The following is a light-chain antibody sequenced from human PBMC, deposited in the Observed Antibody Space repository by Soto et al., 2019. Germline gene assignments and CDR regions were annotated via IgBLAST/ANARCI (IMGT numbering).Light chain of an antibody. V-gene: IGLV2-8*01. Sequence: QSALTQPPSASGSPGQSVSISCTGSSSNVGGYNYVSWYQQHPGKAPRLIIYEVDKRPSGVPDRFSGSKAGSTASLTVSGLQADDEADYYCWSYAGRNTYVFGPGTKGTVL. CDR3: WSYAGRNTYV. J-gene: IGLJ1*01. CDR1: SSNVGGYNY. CDR2: EVD.